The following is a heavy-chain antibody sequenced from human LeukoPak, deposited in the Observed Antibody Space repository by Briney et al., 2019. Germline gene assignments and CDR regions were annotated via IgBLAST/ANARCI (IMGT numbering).Heavy chain of an antibody. D-gene: IGHD3-16*01. Sequence: SETPSLACTVSGGSISSGSYYWGWIRQPPGKGLEWIGSIYYSGITHYKPSLKSRVTKSADTSKNQFSLKLSSVTAADTAVYYCARRGDPWGQGTLVTVSS. CDR2: IYYSGIT. CDR1: GGSISSGSYY. CDR3: ARRGDP. V-gene: IGHV4-39*01. J-gene: IGHJ5*02.